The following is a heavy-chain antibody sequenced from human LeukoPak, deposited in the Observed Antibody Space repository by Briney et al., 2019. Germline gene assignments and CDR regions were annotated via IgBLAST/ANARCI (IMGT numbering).Heavy chain of an antibody. CDR2: INAGNGNT. J-gene: IGHJ4*02. Sequence: GASVKVSCKASEYTLTAYYIHLVRQAPGQRLEWMGWINAGNGNTKYSQEFQGRVTITRDTSASTAYMELSSLRSEDMAVYYCARVVKYSSGPLTDLLPYYFDYWGQGTLVTVSS. D-gene: IGHD6-19*01. V-gene: IGHV1-3*03. CDR3: ARVVKYSSGPLTDLLPYYFDY. CDR1: EYTLTAYY.